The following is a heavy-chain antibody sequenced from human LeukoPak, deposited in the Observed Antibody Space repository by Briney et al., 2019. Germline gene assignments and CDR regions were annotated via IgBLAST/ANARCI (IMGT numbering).Heavy chain of an antibody. CDR2: ISWNSGSI. V-gene: IGHV3-9*01. J-gene: IGHJ6*03. CDR3: AKRGYCSSTSCLYYYMDV. Sequence: GGSLRLSCAASGFTFDDYAMHWVRQAPGKGLEWVSGISWNSGSIGYADSVKGRFTISRDNAKNSLYLQMNSLRAEDTAVYYCAKRGYCSSTSCLYYYMDVWGKGTTVTVSS. D-gene: IGHD2-2*01. CDR1: GFTFDDYA.